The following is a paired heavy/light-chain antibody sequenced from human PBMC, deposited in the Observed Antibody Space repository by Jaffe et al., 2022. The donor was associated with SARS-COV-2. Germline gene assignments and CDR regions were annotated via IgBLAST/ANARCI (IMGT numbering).Light chain of an antibody. CDR1: QSVSSY. CDR3: QQRSNWPPWT. J-gene: IGKJ1*01. CDR2: DAS. V-gene: IGKV3-11*01. Sequence: EIVLTQSPATLSLSPGERATLSCRASQSVSSYLAWYQQKPGQAPRLLIYDASNRATGIPARFSGSGSGTDFTLTISSLEPEDFAVYYCQQRSNWPPWTFGQGTKVEIK.
Heavy chain of an antibody. Sequence: QVQLVQSGAEVKKPGASVKVSCKASGYTFTSYGISWVRQAPGQGLEWMGWISAYNGNTNYAQKLQGRVTMTTDTSTSTAYMELRSLRSDDTAVYYCARVGYYDSSGYYYPQWDDYWGQGTLVTVSS. CDR3: ARVGYYDSSGYYYPQWDDY. D-gene: IGHD3-22*01. CDR2: ISAYNGNT. V-gene: IGHV1-18*01. J-gene: IGHJ4*02. CDR1: GYTFTSYG.